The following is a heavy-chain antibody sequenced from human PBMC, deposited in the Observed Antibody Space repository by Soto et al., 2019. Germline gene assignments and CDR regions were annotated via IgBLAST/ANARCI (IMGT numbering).Heavy chain of an antibody. D-gene: IGHD4-17*01. CDR2: INHSGST. J-gene: IGHJ6*02. CDR3: ARSMGTTNYYYYYGMDV. V-gene: IGHV4-34*01. Sequence: SETLSLTCAVYGGSFSGYYWSWIRQPPGKGLEWIGEINHSGSTNYNPSLKSRVTISVDTSKNQFSLKLSSVTAADTAVYYCARSMGTTNYYYYYGMDVWGQGTTVTVSS. CDR1: GGSFSGYY.